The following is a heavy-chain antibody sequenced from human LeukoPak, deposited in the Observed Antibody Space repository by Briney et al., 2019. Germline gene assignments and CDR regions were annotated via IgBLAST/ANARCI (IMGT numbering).Heavy chain of an antibody. J-gene: IGHJ6*04. Sequence: GESLKISCKGSGYSFTSYWISWVRQMPGKGLEWMGRIDPSDSYTNYSPSFQGHVTTSADKSISTAYLQWSSLKASDTAMYYCARLDIVVVVAAPYGMDVWGKGTTVTVSS. CDR1: GYSFTSYW. V-gene: IGHV5-10-1*01. D-gene: IGHD2-15*01. CDR3: ARLDIVVVVAAPYGMDV. CDR2: IDPSDSYT.